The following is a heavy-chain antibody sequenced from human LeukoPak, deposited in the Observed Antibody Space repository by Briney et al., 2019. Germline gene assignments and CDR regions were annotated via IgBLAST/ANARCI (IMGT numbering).Heavy chain of an antibody. CDR3: ARGFRNGPFDC. CDR2: INRNGGST. J-gene: IGHJ4*02. CDR1: GFTFDDYG. V-gene: IGHV3-20*04. D-gene: IGHD2-8*01. Sequence: GGSLRLSCEASGFTFDDYGMSWVRQPPGKGLEWVSGINRNGGSTDYADSVKGRFTISRDNAKNSHFLQMNSLKVEDTALYYCARGFRNGPFDCWGQGTLVTVSS.